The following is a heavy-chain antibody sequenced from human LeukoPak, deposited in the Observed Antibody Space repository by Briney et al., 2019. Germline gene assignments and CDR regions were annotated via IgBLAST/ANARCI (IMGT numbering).Heavy chain of an antibody. Sequence: SETLSLTCTVSGGSISSYYWSWIRQPPGKGLEWIGTIYYTGITCYNPSLKSRVAISVDTSKSQFSLKLRSVSAADTAVYYYARHSWMELWGGWGQGTRVTVSS. CDR1: GGSISSYY. CDR2: IYYTGIT. J-gene: IGHJ4*02. V-gene: IGHV4-59*04. CDR3: ARHSWMELWGG. D-gene: IGHD1-7*01.